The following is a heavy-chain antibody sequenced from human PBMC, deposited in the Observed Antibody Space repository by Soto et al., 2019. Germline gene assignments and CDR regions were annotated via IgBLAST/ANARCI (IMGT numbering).Heavy chain of an antibody. D-gene: IGHD3-22*01. J-gene: IGHJ4*02. CDR3: AREDYYDSSGYSLDY. CDR1: GGSISSYY. V-gene: IGHV4-4*07. Sequence: SETLSLTXTVSGGSISSYYWSWIRQPAGKGLEWIGRIYTSGSTNYNPSLKSRVTMSVDTSKNQFSLKLSSVTAADTAVYYCAREDYYDSSGYSLDYWGQGTLVTVSS. CDR2: IYTSGST.